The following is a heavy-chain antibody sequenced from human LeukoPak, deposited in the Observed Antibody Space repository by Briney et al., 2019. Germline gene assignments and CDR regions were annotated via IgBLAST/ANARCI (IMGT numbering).Heavy chain of an antibody. CDR2: IYYSGST. V-gene: IGHV4-59*01. CDR3: ARDLAAAGTGGLDY. Sequence: KSSETLSLTCTVSGGSISSCYWSWIRQPPGKGLEWIGYIYYSGSTNYNPSLKSRVTISVDTSKNQFSLKLSSVTAADTAVYYCARDLAAAGTGGLDYWGQGTLVTVSS. J-gene: IGHJ4*02. D-gene: IGHD6-13*01. CDR1: GGSISSCY.